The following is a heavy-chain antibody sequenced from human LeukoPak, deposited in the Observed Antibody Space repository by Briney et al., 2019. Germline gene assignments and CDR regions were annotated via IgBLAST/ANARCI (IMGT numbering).Heavy chain of an antibody. J-gene: IGHJ4*02. CDR2: IYYSGST. Sequence: SETLSLTCTVSGGSISSYYWSWIRRPPGKGLEWIGYIYYSGSTNYNPSLKSRVTISVDASKNQFSLKLSSVTAADTAVYYCARGDCSSTSCYGDRTTGHYFDYWGQGTLVTVSS. V-gene: IGHV4-59*08. D-gene: IGHD2-2*01. CDR3: ARGDCSSTSCYGDRTTGHYFDY. CDR1: GGSISSYY.